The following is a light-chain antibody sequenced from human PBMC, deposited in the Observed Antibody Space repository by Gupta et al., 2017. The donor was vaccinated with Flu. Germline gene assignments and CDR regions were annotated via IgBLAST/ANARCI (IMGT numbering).Light chain of an antibody. J-gene: IGLJ2*01. CDR3: GTWDSSLSAVV. V-gene: IGLV1-51*01. CDR2: DNN. Sequence: QSVLTQPTSVSAAPGQQVTISCSGSSSNIGNNYVSWYQQLPGTAPKLLIYDNNKRPSGIPDRFSGSKSGTSATLGITGLQTGDEADYYCGTWDSSLSAVVFSGGTKLTVL. CDR1: SSNIGNNY.